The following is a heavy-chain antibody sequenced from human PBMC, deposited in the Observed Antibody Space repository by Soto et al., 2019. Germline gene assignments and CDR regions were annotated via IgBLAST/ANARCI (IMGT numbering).Heavy chain of an antibody. CDR1: GFTFSSYW. V-gene: IGHV3-7*03. Sequence: GGSLRLSCAASGFTFSSYWMSWVLQAPWKGLEWVANIKQDGSEKYYVDSVKGRFTISRDNSKNTLYLQMNSLRAEDTAVYYCAKVESEIFGVVTIPHFDYWGQGTLVTVSS. CDR2: IKQDGSEK. D-gene: IGHD3-3*01. CDR3: AKVESEIFGVVTIPHFDY. J-gene: IGHJ4*02.